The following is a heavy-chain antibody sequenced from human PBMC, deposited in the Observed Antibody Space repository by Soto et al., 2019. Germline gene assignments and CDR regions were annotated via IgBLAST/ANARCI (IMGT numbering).Heavy chain of an antibody. CDR1: GFTFSSYG. J-gene: IGHJ6*02. CDR2: IWYDGSNK. V-gene: IGHV3-33*01. Sequence: QSGGSLRLSCAASGFTFSSYGMHWVRQAPGKGLEWVAVIWYDGSNKYYADSVKGRFTISRDNSKNTLYLQMNSLRAEDTAVYYCARDEGLGVNYYYYGMDVWGQGTTVTVSS. D-gene: IGHD3-10*01. CDR3: ARDEGLGVNYYYYGMDV.